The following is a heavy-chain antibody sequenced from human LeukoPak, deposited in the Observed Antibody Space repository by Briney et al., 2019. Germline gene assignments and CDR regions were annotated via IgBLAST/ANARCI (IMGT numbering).Heavy chain of an antibody. V-gene: IGHV3-64D*06. D-gene: IGHD4-17*01. Sequence: HPGGSLRLSCSASGFTFSSYAMHWVRQAPGKGLEFVSTISSNGGDTYYADSVKGRFTISRDNSKNTLYLQMSSLRAEDTAVYYCVNSRRTTVTAFDYWGQGTLVTVSS. J-gene: IGHJ4*02. CDR1: GFTFSSYA. CDR3: VNSRRTTVTAFDY. CDR2: ISSNGGDT.